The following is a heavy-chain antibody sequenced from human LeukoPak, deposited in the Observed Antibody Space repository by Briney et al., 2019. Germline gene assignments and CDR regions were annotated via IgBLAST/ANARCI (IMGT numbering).Heavy chain of an antibody. J-gene: IGHJ4*02. V-gene: IGHV3-23*01. CDR1: GFTFNRNA. Sequence: GGSLRLSCAASGFTFNRNAISWVRQAPGRGLEWVSTIGGSGDKTFYADSVKGRFTISRDNSKNMVHLQMNSLTGEDTALYYCVRRGDASSGWGDHDFWGQGALVTVSS. CDR2: IGGSGDKT. D-gene: IGHD6-19*01. CDR3: VRRGDASSGWGDHDF.